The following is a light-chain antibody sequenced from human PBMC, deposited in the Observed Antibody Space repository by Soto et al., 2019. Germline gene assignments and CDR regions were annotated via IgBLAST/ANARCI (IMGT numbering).Light chain of an antibody. CDR3: QQYNNWPLLT. CDR2: GAS. J-gene: IGKJ4*01. V-gene: IGKV3-15*01. CDR1: QSVSSN. Sequence: EIVMTQSPATLSVSPGERATLSCRASQSVSSNLAWYQQQPGQAPRLLIYGASTRATGIPARFSGSGSGTEFTLTISSLQSEDFVVDYCQQYNNWPLLTFGGGTKLEIK.